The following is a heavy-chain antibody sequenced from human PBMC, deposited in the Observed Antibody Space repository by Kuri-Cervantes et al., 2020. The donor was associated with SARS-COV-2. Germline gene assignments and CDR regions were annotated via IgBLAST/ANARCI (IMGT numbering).Heavy chain of an antibody. J-gene: IGHJ6*03. V-gene: IGHV1-8*01. CDR1: GYTFTSYD. D-gene: IGHD3-3*01. CDR3: TTTPYDFWSGYTNYYYYYYMDV. Sequence: ASVKVSCKASGYTFTSYDINWVRQATGQGLEWMGWMNPNSGNTGYAQKFQGRVTMTRNTSINTAYMELNSLKTEDTAVYYCTTTPYDFWSGYTNYYYYYYMDVWGKGTTVTVSS. CDR2: MNPNSGNT.